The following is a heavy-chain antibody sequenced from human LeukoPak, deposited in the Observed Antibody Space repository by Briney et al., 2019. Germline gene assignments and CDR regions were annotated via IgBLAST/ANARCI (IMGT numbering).Heavy chain of an antibody. CDR1: GGSFSGYY. D-gene: IGHD4-11*01. CDR3: ARFITVTTYYFDY. V-gene: IGHV4-34*01. Sequence: SETLTLTCAVYGGSFSGYYWSWIRQPPGKGLEWIGEINHSGSTNYNPSLKSRVTISVDTSKNQFSLKLSSVTAADTAVYYCARFITVTTYYFDYWGQGTLVTVSS. CDR2: INHSGST. J-gene: IGHJ4*02.